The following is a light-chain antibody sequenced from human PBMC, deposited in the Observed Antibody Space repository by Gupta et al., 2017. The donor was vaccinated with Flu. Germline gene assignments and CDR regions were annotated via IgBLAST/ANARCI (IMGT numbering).Light chain of an antibody. CDR1: TSDIGFDIY. Sequence: QSALTQPASVSGSPGQSIIISCTGTTSDIGFDIYISWYQQHPGKAPKLLIFEVNNRPAGVSNRFSGSKSDNTASLTISGLQPEDEAVYYCSSFTETNARVFGGGTKVTVL. CDR3: SSFTETNARV. CDR2: EVN. J-gene: IGLJ3*02. V-gene: IGLV2-14*03.